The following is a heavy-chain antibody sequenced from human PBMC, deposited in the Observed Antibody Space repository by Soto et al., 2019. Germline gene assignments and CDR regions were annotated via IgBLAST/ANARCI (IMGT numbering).Heavy chain of an antibody. V-gene: IGHV3-30-3*01. CDR2: ISYDGYNI. J-gene: IGHJ4*02. Sequence: QVQLVESGGGVVQPERSLRLSCAVSGFTFSSYAMHWVRQAPDKGLEWVAVISYDGYNIFYADSVKGRFTISRDNSKNTLYLQMNSLRHDATAVYYCAREAEGLDSWGQGALVTVSS. CDR1: GFTFSSYA. CDR3: AREAEGLDS.